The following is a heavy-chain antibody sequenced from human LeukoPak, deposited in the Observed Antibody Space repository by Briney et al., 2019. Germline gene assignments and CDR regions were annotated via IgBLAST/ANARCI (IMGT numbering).Heavy chain of an antibody. CDR2: IYSGGST. CDR3: ARDSDTETGWYYYGMDV. J-gene: IGHJ6*02. Sequence: GGSLRLSCAASGFMVSSNYMNWARQAPGKGLEWVSVIYSGGSTYYADSVKGRFTISRDNSKNTVYLQMNSLRAEDTAVYYCARDSDTETGWYYYGMDVWGQGTTVTVSS. D-gene: IGHD5-18*01. CDR1: GFMVSSNY. V-gene: IGHV3-53*01.